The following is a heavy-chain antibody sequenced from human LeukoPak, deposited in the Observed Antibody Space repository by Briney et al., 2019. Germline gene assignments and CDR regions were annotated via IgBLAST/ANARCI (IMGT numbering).Heavy chain of an antibody. V-gene: IGHV3-23*01. CDR3: ARAGWELLIDY. CDR2: ISGSGGST. J-gene: IGHJ4*02. D-gene: IGHD1-26*01. Sequence: GGSLRLSCAASGFTFSSYAMSWVRQAPGKGLEWVSAISGSGGSTYYADSVEGRFTISRDNSKNTLYLQMNSLRAEDTAVYYCARAGWELLIDYWGQGTLVTVSS. CDR1: GFTFSSYA.